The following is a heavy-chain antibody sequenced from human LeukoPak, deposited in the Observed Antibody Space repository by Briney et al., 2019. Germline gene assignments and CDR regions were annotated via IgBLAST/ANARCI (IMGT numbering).Heavy chain of an antibody. CDR1: GFTFDDYG. Sequence: GGSLRLSCAASGFTFDDYGMSCGRQAPGRGGEWVSGINWNGGSTGYADSVKGRFTISRDNAKNSLYLQMNSLRAEDTALYYCAREMAGPTINDYWGQGTLVTVSS. V-gene: IGHV3-20*04. CDR2: INWNGGST. D-gene: IGHD1/OR15-1a*01. CDR3: AREMAGPTINDY. J-gene: IGHJ4*02.